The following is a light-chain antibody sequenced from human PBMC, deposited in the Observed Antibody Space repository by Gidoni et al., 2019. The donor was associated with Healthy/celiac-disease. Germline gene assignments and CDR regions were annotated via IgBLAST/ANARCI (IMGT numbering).Light chain of an antibody. CDR1: QSISSY. J-gene: IGKJ4*01. V-gene: IGKV1-39*01. Sequence: DIQMTQSPYSLSASVGDRVTITCRSSQSISSYLNWYQQKPGKAPKLLIYSASSLQCGVPSRFSGSGSGTDFTLTISSLQPEDFATYYCQQCYSTPLTFGGGTKVEIK. CDR3: QQCYSTPLT. CDR2: SAS.